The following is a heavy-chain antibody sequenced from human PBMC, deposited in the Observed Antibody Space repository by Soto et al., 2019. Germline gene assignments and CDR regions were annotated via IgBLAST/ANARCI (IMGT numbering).Heavy chain of an antibody. D-gene: IGHD6-19*01. V-gene: IGHV3-11*05. CDR3: ARDRGAVTGQYFDY. J-gene: IGHJ4*02. Sequence: VQLEESGGGLVKPGESLRHSCAASGFTFGAVYMSWIRQAPNKGLEYISYISSSGTSANYADSVKGRFTISRDNAKNSLYLQMNSLRAEDTAVYYCARDRGAVTGQYFDYWGQGALVTVSS. CDR2: ISSSGTSA. CDR1: GFTFGAVY.